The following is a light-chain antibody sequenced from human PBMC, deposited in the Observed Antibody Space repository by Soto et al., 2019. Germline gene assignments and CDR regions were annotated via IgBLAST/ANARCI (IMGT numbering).Light chain of an antibody. CDR3: QQYYTYPWT. CDR2: AAS. J-gene: IGKJ1*01. CDR1: QGVSNY. V-gene: IGKV1-8*01. Sequence: AIRMTQSPSSLSASTGDGVTITCRASQGVSNYLAWYQQKPGQAPKVLIHAASTLQGGVPSRFSGSGSGTDFTLTISGLQSDDFATYYCQQYYTYPWTFGQGTTVDIK.